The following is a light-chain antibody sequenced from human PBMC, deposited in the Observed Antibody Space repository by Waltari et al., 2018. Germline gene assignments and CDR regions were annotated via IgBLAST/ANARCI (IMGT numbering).Light chain of an antibody. Sequence: EIVLTQSPAPLSLSPGERATLFCRASQSIGNYLVWYQQKPGHAPRLLIYGASTRATGIPDRFSGGGSGTDFSLSITRLGPEDFAVYYSQHYVRLPATFGQGTTVEI. CDR1: QSIGNY. J-gene: IGKJ1*01. CDR2: GAS. CDR3: QHYVRLPAT. V-gene: IGKV3-20*01.